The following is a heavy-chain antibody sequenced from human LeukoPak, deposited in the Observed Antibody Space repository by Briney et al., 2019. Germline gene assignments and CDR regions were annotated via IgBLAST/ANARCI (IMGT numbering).Heavy chain of an antibody. CDR1: GFTFSSHD. Sequence: PGGSLRLSCSASGFTFSSHDMNWVRHAPGKGLKWVSYISNSGSTITYADSVKGRFNISRDNAKNSLYLQMNSRRAEDTAVYYCAREGIADYWGQGTLVTVSS. D-gene: IGHD3-10*01. J-gene: IGHJ4*02. V-gene: IGHV3-48*03. CDR2: ISNSGSTI. CDR3: AREGIADY.